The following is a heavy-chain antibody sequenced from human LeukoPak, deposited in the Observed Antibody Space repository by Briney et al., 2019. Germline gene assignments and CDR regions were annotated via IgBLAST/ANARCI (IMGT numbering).Heavy chain of an antibody. CDR2: ISVSGGST. CDR1: GFTFGSHA. V-gene: IGHV3-23*01. D-gene: IGHD6-13*01. CDR3: AKDVRGSSWYCPDY. Sequence: GGSLSLSCAASGFTFGSHAMSWVRQAPGKGLEWVSTISVSGGSTYNADSVKGRFTISRDNSKNTLYLQMNSLRGEDTAIYYCAKDVRGSSWYCPDYWGQGTLVTVSS. J-gene: IGHJ4*02.